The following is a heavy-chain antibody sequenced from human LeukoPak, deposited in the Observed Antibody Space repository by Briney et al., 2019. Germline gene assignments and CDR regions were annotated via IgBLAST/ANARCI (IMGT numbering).Heavy chain of an antibody. V-gene: IGHV3-21*01. CDR3: ANICTGGVCRDY. CDR1: GFTFSSYS. D-gene: IGHD2-8*02. Sequence: PGGSLRLSCAASGFTFSSYSMNWVRQAPGKGLEWVSSISSSSSYIYYADSVKGRFTISRDNAKNSLYLQMNSLRAEDTAVYYCANICTGGVCRDYWGQGTLVTVSS. CDR2: ISSSSSYI. J-gene: IGHJ4*02.